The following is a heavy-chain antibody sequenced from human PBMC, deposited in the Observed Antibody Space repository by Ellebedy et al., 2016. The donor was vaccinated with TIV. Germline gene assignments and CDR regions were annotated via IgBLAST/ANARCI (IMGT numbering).Heavy chain of an antibody. CDR1: GFTFSSYA. D-gene: IGHD1-7*01. Sequence: GGSLKISCAASGFTFSSYAMSWVRQAPGKGLEWVSGISGTGATTYYADSVKCRFTISRDNSKNTLYLLMISLRGEDTAISYCAKDLAAGTTLRLDYWGQGTLVTVSS. J-gene: IGHJ4*02. CDR2: ISGTGATT. CDR3: AKDLAAGTTLRLDY. V-gene: IGHV3-23*01.